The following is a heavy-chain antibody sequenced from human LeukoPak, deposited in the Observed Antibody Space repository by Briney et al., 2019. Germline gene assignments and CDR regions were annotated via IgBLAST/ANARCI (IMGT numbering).Heavy chain of an antibody. CDR1: GGSVTDYY. V-gene: IGHV4-59*02. CDR2: IYYTGT. J-gene: IGHJ3*02. CDR3: ARDKVRYQQPQLIARHGAFDT. D-gene: IGHD6-13*01. Sequence: SETLSLTCTGSGGSVTDYYWSWIPHSPGKGRVGIGHIYYTGTSYNPSLKGRVTISADTSKNQFSLKLSCVTAADTAVYYCARDKVRYQQPQLIARHGAFDTCGARKVVTVSS.